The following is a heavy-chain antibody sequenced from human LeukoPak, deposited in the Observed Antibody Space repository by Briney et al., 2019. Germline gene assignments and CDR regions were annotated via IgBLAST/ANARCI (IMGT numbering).Heavy chain of an antibody. CDR1: GFTFSNAW. J-gene: IGHJ4*02. CDR3: STDSEGIVATYDY. V-gene: IGHV3-15*01. D-gene: IGHD5-12*01. Sequence: GGSLRLSCAASGFTFSNAWMSWVRQAPGKGLEWVGRIKSKTDGGTTDYAAPVKGRFTISRDDSKNTLYLQMNSLKTEDTAVYYCSTDSEGIVATYDYWGQGTLVTVSS. CDR2: IKSKTDGGTT.